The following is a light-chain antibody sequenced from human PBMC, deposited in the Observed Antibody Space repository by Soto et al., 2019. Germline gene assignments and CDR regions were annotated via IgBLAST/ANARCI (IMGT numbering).Light chain of an antibody. V-gene: IGKV1-13*02. Sequence: AIQLTQSPSSLSASVGDRVTITCRPSQGIASALAWYQQRPGKPPSLLIYDASTSESGVPSRFSGSGSDTEFTLTISSLQPEDFGSYYCQQFTTFPVTFGGGTRVEIK. CDR2: DAS. CDR3: QQFTTFPVT. CDR1: QGIASA. J-gene: IGKJ4*01.